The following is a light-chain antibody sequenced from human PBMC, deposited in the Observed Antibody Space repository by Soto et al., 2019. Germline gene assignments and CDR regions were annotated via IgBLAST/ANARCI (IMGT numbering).Light chain of an antibody. Sequence: SYELTQPPSVSVSPGQTASITCFGDKLGDKYACWYQQKPGQYPVLVIYQDSKRPSGIPERFSGSNSGNTATLTISGTQAMDEADYYCQAWDSSTYVFGTGTKLTVL. V-gene: IGLV3-1*01. CDR1: KLGDKY. CDR3: QAWDSSTYV. CDR2: QDS. J-gene: IGLJ1*01.